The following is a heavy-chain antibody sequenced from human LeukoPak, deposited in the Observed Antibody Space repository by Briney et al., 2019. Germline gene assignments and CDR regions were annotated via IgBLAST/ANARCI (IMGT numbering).Heavy chain of an antibody. CDR1: GGSISSYY. CDR3: ARVPGYDPPV. V-gene: IGHV4-59*01. CDR2: IYYSGST. D-gene: IGHD5-12*01. J-gene: IGHJ6*02. Sequence: SETLSLTCTVSGGSISSYYWSWIRQPPGKGREWIGYIYYSGSTNYNPSLKSRVTISVDTSKNQFSLRLSAVTAADTAVYYCARVPGYDPPVWGQGTTVAVSS.